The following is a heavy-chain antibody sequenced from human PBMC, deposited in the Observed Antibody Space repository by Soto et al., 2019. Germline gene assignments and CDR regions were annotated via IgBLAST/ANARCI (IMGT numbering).Heavy chain of an antibody. V-gene: IGHV3-23*01. Sequence: EVQILQSGGGLEQPGGSLRLSCAASGFTFSNYAMSWIRQAPGKGLEWVSTIRETGNTYYADHVRGRFSTSRDNSENTHYLQMSSLRAEDTALYYCAKQQMGVIRALDYWGQGTLVTVSS. CDR1: GFTFSNYA. CDR3: AKQQMGVIRALDY. CDR2: IRETGNT. J-gene: IGHJ4*02. D-gene: IGHD1-26*01.